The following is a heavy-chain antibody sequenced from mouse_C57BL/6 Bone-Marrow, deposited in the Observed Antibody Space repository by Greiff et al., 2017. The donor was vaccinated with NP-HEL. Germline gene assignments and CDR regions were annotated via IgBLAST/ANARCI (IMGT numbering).Heavy chain of an antibody. CDR3: AREGTRGYFDV. D-gene: IGHD3-1*01. J-gene: IGHJ1*03. CDR1: GFTFSDFY. Sequence: EVMLVESGGGLVQSGRSLRLSCATSGFTFSDFYMEWVRQAPGKGLEWIAASRNKANDYTTEYSASVKGRFIVSRDTSQSILYLQMNALRAEDTAIYYCAREGTRGYFDVWGTGTTVTVSS. CDR2: SRNKANDYTT. V-gene: IGHV7-1*01.